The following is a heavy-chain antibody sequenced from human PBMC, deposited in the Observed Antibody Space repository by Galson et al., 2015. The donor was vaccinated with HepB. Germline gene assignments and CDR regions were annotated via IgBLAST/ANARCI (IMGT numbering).Heavy chain of an antibody. CDR2: IAGGGNHM. V-gene: IGHV3-48*01. CDR1: GFTFSSYS. Sequence: SLRLSCAASGFTFSSYSMNWVRQAPGKGLEWVSYIAGGGNHMEYADSVKGRFTISRDSAKNSLFLQMNSLRAEDTAIYYCARDHNWAFDYWGQGTLVTVSS. CDR3: ARDHNWAFDY. J-gene: IGHJ4*02. D-gene: IGHD1-20*01.